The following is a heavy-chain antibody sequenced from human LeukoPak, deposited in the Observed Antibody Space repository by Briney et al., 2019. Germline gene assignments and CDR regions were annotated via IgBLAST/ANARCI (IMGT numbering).Heavy chain of an antibody. D-gene: IGHD5-12*01. CDR3: ARRQYSGYDFDF. V-gene: IGHV5-51*01. CDR2: IYPRDSDT. Sequence: GESLKISCKASGYIFTNYWIGWVRQMPGKGLEWMGIIYPRDSDTRYSPSFQGQVTVSADKSISTAYLQWNTLESSDTAMYYCARRQYSGYDFDFWGQGTLVTVSS. CDR1: GYIFTNYW. J-gene: IGHJ4*02.